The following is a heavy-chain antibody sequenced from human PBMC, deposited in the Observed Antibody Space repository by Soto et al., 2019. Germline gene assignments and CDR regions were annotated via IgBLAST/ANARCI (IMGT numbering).Heavy chain of an antibody. V-gene: IGHV3-30*18. J-gene: IGHJ4*02. CDR2: ISYDGSNK. CDR3: AKDQVDTAMVLSPFDY. CDR1: GFTFSSYG. Sequence: GGSLRLSCAASGFTFSSYGMHWVRQAPGKGLEWVAVISYDGSNKYYADSVKGRFTISRDNSKNTLYLQMNSLRAEDTAVYYCAKDQVDTAMVLSPFDYWGQGTLVPVSS. D-gene: IGHD5-18*01.